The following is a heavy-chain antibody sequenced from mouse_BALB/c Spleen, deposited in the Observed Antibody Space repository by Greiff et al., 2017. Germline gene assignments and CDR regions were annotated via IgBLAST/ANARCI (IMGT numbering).Heavy chain of an antibody. CDR3: ARNGFYYGNYGAMDY. J-gene: IGHJ4*01. CDR2: IWSGGST. V-gene: IGHV2-2*02. Sequence: QVQLKESGPGLVQPSQSLSITCTVSGFSLTSYGVHWVRQSPGKGLEWLGVIWSGGSTDYNAAFISRLSISKDNSKSQVFFKMNSLQANDTAIYYCARNGFYYGNYGAMDYWGQGTSVTVSS. D-gene: IGHD2-1*01. CDR1: GFSLTSYG.